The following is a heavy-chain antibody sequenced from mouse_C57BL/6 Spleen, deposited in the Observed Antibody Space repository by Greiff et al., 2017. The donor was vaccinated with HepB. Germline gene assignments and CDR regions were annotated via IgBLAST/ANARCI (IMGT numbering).Heavy chain of an antibody. CDR2: IRNKANGYTT. Sequence: EVMLVESGGGLVQPGGSLSLSCAASGFTFTDYYMSWVRQPPGKALEWLGFIRNKANGYTTEYSASVKGRFTISRDNSQSILYLQMNALRAEDSATYYCARDRLEYWYFDVWGTGTTVTVSS. CDR3: ARDRLEYWYFDV. V-gene: IGHV7-3*01. J-gene: IGHJ1*03. D-gene: IGHD1-2*01. CDR1: GFTFTDYY.